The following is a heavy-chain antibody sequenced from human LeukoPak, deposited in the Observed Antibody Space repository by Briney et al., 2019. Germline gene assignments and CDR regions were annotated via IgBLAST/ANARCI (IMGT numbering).Heavy chain of an antibody. J-gene: IGHJ6*03. Sequence: SVKVSCKASGGTFSSYAISWVRQAPGQGLGWMGGIIPIFGTANYAQKFQGRVTITADESTSTAYMELSSLRSEDTAVYYCARDNLNYYYMDVWGKGTTVTVSS. CDR3: ARDNLNYYYMDV. V-gene: IGHV1-69*13. CDR2: IIPIFGTA. D-gene: IGHD1-20*01. CDR1: GGTFSSYA.